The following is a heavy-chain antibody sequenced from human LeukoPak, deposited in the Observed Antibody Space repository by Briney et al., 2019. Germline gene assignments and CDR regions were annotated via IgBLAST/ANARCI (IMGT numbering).Heavy chain of an antibody. D-gene: IGHD2-2*01. CDR2: IYTSGST. CDR1: GGSISSGSYY. Sequence: SETLSLTCTVSGGSISSGSYYWSWIRQPAGKGLEWIGRIYTSGSTNYNPSLKSRVTISVDTSKNQFSLKLSSVTAADTAVYYCARHAKVPAAPYYYYYMDVWGKGTTVTVSS. J-gene: IGHJ6*03. CDR3: ARHAKVPAAPYYYYYMDV. V-gene: IGHV4-61*02.